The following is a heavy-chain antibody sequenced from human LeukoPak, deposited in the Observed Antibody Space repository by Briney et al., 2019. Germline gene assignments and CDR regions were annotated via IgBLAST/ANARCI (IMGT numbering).Heavy chain of an antibody. J-gene: IGHJ4*02. CDR2: INHSGST. V-gene: IGHV4-34*01. Sequence: PSETLSLTCAVYGGSFSGYYWSWIRQPPGKGLEWIGEINHSGSTNYNPSLKSRVTISVDTSKNQFSLKLSSVTAADTAVYYCASQKITMIVVVNRIFDYWGQGTLVTVSS. CDR1: GGSFSGYY. D-gene: IGHD3-22*01. CDR3: ASQKITMIVVVNRIFDY.